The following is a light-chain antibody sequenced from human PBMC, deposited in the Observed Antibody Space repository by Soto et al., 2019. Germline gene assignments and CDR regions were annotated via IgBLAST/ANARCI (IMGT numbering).Light chain of an antibody. CDR1: NSNVGSNT. J-gene: IGLJ3*02. CDR3: AAWDDSLNGRWV. CDR2: KNN. V-gene: IGLV1-44*01. Sequence: QLVLTQPPSASGTPGQTVTISCSGSNSNVGSNTVNWYQQLPGTAPKLLIYKNNQRPSGVPGRFSGSKSGTSASLAISGLQSEDEADYYCAAWDDSLNGRWVFGGGTKLTVL.